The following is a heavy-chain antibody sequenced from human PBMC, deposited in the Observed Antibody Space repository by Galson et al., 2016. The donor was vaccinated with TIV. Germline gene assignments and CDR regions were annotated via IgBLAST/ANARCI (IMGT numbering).Heavy chain of an antibody. CDR3: TRHLTYCNRTTCTTFGYFDS. V-gene: IGHV5-51*01. CDR2: IYPSDSDT. D-gene: IGHD2-2*01. CDR1: GYSFTSHW. J-gene: IGHJ4*02. Sequence: QSGAEVKKPGESLQISCKASGYSFTSHWIGWVRQMPGKGLEWMGVIYPSDSDTRYSPSFQGQVTISADKSTSTAFLQWSSLKASDTAIYYCTRHLTYCNRTTCTTFGYFDSWGQGTLVTVSS.